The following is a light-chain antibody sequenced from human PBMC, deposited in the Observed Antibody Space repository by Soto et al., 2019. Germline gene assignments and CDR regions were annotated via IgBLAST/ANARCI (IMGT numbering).Light chain of an antibody. J-gene: IGLJ2*01. Sequence: QSALPQPASVSGSPGQSITISCTGTSSDVGGYNYVSWYQQHPGKAPKLMIYNVSNRPSGVSNRFSGSKSGNTASLTISGLQAEDEGHYYCSSFTSTNTVLFGGWTKVTVL. CDR1: SSDVGGYNY. CDR3: SSFTSTNTVL. CDR2: NVS. V-gene: IGLV2-14*01.